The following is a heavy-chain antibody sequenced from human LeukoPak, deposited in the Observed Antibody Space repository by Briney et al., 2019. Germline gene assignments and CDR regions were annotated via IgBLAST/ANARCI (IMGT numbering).Heavy chain of an antibody. J-gene: IGHJ4*02. Sequence: PGGSLRLSCAASGFTFSSYSMNWVRQAPGKGLEWVSYISSSSTIYYADSVKGRFTISRDNAKNSLYLQMNSLRDEDTAVYYCARDQEYYYDSSGPYYFDYWGQGTLVTVSS. CDR1: GFTFSSYS. CDR2: ISSSSTI. V-gene: IGHV3-48*02. CDR3: ARDQEYYYDSSGPYYFDY. D-gene: IGHD3-22*01.